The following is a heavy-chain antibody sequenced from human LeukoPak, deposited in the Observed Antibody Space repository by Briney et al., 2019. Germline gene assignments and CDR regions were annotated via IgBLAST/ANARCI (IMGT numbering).Heavy chain of an antibody. D-gene: IGHD3-9*01. CDR2: ISGSGGST. CDR1: GFTFSSYA. V-gene: IGHV3-23*01. Sequence: GGSLRLSCAASGFTFSSYAMSWVRQAPGKGLEWVSAISGSGGSTYYADSVKVRFTISRDNSKNTLYLQMNSLRADDTAVYYCAKEDYDILTGYEDWGQGTLVTVSS. J-gene: IGHJ4*02. CDR3: AKEDYDILTGYED.